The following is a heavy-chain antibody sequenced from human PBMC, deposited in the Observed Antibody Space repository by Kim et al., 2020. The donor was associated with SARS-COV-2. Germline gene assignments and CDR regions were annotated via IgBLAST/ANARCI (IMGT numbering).Heavy chain of an antibody. CDR3: SRHDWLDP. V-gene: IGHV3-73*01. J-gene: IGHJ5*02. CDR2: IRIKSDNYAT. Sequence: GGSLRLSCAASGFTMSDSAVHWVRQGSGKGLEWIGQIRIKSDNYATIYGESVKGRFTISRDDSKNTAYLQMNSLKTEDTAGYYCSRHDWLDPWGQGTLVT. CDR1: GFTMSDSA.